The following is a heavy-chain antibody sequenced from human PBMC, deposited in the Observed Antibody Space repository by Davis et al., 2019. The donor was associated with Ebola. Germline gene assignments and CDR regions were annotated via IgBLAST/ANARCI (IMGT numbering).Heavy chain of an antibody. CDR3: ARIASFGDGVDY. CDR2: INPSGGRA. CDR1: GYTFTGYD. D-gene: IGHD3-3*01. V-gene: IGHV1-46*01. Sequence: AASVTVSCKASGYTFTGYDINWVRQAPGQGLEWMGGINPSGGRATYARNFQGRVTMTRDTSTTTVYMELSSLRSEDTAVYYCARIASFGDGVDYWGQGTPVTVSS. J-gene: IGHJ4*02.